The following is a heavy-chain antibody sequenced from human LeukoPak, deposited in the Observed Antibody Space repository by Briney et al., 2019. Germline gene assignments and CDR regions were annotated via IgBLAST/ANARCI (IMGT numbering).Heavy chain of an antibody. Sequence: GGSLRLSCAASGFTVRPTYMSWVRQAPGKGLECVSVLHAGGSTFYADSVRGRFTISRDISKNTLYLQMNSLRAEDTAVYYCARESSGWSKDYWGQGTLVTVSS. CDR3: ARESSGWSKDY. CDR2: LHAGGST. V-gene: IGHV3-53*01. J-gene: IGHJ4*02. CDR1: GFTVRPTY. D-gene: IGHD6-19*01.